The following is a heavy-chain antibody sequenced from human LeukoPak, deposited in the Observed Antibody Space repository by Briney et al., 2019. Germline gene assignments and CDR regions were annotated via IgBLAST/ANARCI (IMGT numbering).Heavy chain of an antibody. D-gene: IGHD3-10*01. CDR1: RYTFTRYF. CDR3: ATGSGSYRIDY. Sequence: GASVKVSCKPSRYTFTRYFMHWVRQAAGQGLEWMGWINPNSGGTNYAQKLQGRVTMTRDTSISTAYMELSRLRSDDTAVYYCATGSGSYRIDYWGQGTLVTVSS. V-gene: IGHV1-2*02. CDR2: INPNSGGT. J-gene: IGHJ4*02.